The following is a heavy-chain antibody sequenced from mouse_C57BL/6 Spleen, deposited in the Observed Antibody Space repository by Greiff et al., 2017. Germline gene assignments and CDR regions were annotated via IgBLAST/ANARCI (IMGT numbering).Heavy chain of an antibody. J-gene: IGHJ2*01. V-gene: IGHV1-63*01. CDR1: GYTFPNYW. Sequence: QVQLQQSGAELVRPGTSVKMSCKASGYTFPNYWIGWAKQRPGHGLEWIGDIYPGGGYTNYNEKFKGKATLTADKSSSTAYMQFSSLTSEDSAIYYCARSGDGYSSFDYWGQGTTLTVSS. D-gene: IGHD2-3*01. CDR2: IYPGGGYT. CDR3: ARSGDGYSSFDY.